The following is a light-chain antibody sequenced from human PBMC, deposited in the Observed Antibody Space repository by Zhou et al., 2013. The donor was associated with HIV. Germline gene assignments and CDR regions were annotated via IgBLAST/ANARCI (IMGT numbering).Light chain of an antibody. J-gene: IGKJ5*01. CDR1: QSVNHN. Sequence: EIVLTQSPATLSVSPGARATLSCRASQSVNHNLAWYQHKPGQAPRLLIYDASYTATGIPARFSGSGSGTDFTLTISSLEPEDFAVYYCQQRSNWPPFGQGTRLEIK. V-gene: IGKV3-11*01. CDR3: QQRSNWPP. CDR2: DAS.